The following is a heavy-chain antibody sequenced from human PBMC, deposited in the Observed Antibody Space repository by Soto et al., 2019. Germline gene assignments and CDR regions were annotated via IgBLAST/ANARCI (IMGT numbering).Heavy chain of an antibody. CDR3: ATRAGQRIHHYFDY. V-gene: IGHV1-24*01. CDR1: GYTLTELS. D-gene: IGHD5-18*01. CDR2: FDPEDGET. Sequence: ASVKVSCKVSGYTLTELSMHWVRQAPGKGLEWMGGFDPEDGETIYAQKFQGRVTMTEDTSTDTAYMELSSLRSEDTAVYYCATRAGQRIHHYFDYWGQVTLVTVSS. J-gene: IGHJ4*02.